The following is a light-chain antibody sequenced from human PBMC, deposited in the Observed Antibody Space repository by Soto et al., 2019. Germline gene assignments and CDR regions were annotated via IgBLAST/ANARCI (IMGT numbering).Light chain of an antibody. CDR1: QSVLYSSNNKNY. Sequence: DIVMTQSPDSLPVSLGERATINCKSSQSVLYSSNNKNYLAWYQQKPGQPPKLLIYWASTRESGVRARFSGSGSGTDFTLTISSLQAEDVAVYYCQQYDNPPLTFGGGTKVEIK. J-gene: IGKJ4*01. CDR2: WAS. CDR3: QQYDNPPLT. V-gene: IGKV4-1*01.